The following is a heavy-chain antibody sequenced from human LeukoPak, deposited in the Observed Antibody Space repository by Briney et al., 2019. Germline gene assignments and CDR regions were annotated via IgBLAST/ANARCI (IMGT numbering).Heavy chain of an antibody. J-gene: IGHJ6*04. CDR3: ARDSSNYALDV. Sequence: QSGGSLRLSCAASGFTVSSNYMSWVRQAPGKGLEWVSVIYSGGSTYYADSVKGRFTISRDNSKNTLYLQMNSLRAEDTAVYYCARDSSNYALDVWGKGTTVTVSS. CDR2: IYSGGST. V-gene: IGHV3-66*02. D-gene: IGHD4-11*01. CDR1: GFTVSSNY.